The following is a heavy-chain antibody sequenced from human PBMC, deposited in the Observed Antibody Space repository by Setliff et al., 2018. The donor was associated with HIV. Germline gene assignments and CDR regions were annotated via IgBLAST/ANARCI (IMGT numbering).Heavy chain of an antibody. Sequence: SETLSLTCALYGGSFSDYYWTWIRQPPGKGLEWIGEIDHSGGTKYHASLKSRVTISIDTSKNQISLKLSSVTAADTAVYYCARGLNYYGSGSYLPLGYWGQGTLVTVSS. CDR1: GGSFSDYY. V-gene: IGHV4-34*01. J-gene: IGHJ4*02. CDR2: IDHSGGT. CDR3: ARGLNYYGSGSYLPLGY. D-gene: IGHD3-10*01.